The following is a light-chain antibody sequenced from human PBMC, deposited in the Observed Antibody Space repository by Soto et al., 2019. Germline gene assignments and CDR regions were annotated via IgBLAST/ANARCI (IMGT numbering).Light chain of an antibody. CDR2: EVT. J-gene: IGLJ1*01. CDR3: SSYTSSNTLV. V-gene: IGLV2-14*01. CDR1: SEDVGGYNY. Sequence: QSVLTQPASVSGSPGQSITMSCSGTSEDVGGYNYVSWYQHHPGTAPKLLIYEVTNRPSGLSDRFSGSKSGNTASLTISGLQAEDEADYYCSSYTSSNTLVFGTGTKVTVL.